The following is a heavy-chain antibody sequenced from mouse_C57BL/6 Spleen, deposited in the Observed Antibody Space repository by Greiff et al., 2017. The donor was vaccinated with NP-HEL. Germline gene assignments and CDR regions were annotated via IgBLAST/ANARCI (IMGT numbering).Heavy chain of an antibody. Sequence: FRLQQSGPELVKPGASVKISCKASGYSFTDYNMNWVKQSNGKSLEWIGVINPNYGTTSYNQKFKGKATLTVDQSSSTAYMQLNSLTSEDSAVYYCAREGAYYSNYFAMDYWGQGTSVTVSS. CDR2: INPNYGTT. V-gene: IGHV1-39*01. CDR1: GYSFTDYN. J-gene: IGHJ4*01. CDR3: AREGAYYSNYFAMDY. D-gene: IGHD2-5*01.